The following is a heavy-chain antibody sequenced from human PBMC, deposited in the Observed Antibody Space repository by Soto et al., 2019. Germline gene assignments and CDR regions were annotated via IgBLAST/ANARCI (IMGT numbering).Heavy chain of an antibody. CDR1: GGSMSSSNW. V-gene: IGHV4-4*02. CDR2: AHHSGRT. J-gene: IGHJ4*02. D-gene: IGHD1-26*01. CDR3: ARSEATGLDY. Sequence: QVQLQESGPGLVKPSGTLSLTCTVSGGSMSSSNWWNWVRQSPGKGLEWIGEAHHSGRTNYNPSLTSRVTISVDKSKNHSSLKLSSVTAAATAVYYCARSEATGLDYWGQGTLVTVSS.